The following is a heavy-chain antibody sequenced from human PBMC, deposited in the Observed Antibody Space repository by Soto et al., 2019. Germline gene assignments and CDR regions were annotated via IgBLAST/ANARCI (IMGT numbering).Heavy chain of an antibody. CDR3: ARVYCSGGSCYSVDY. J-gene: IGHJ4*02. CDR2: INPSGGST. Sequence: ASVKVSCKASGYTFTSYYMHWVRQAPGQGLERMGIINPSGGSTSYARKFQGRVTMARDTSTSTVYMELSSLRSEDTAVYYCARVYCSGGSCYSVDYWGQGTLVTVSS. CDR1: GYTFTSYY. D-gene: IGHD2-15*01. V-gene: IGHV1-46*03.